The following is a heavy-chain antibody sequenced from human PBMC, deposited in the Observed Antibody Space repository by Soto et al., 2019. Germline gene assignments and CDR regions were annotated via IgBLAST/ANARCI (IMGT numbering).Heavy chain of an antibody. CDR2: INSDGSST. Sequence: GGSLRLSCAASGFTFSSYWMHWVRQAPGKGLVWVSRINSDGSSTSYADSVKGRFTISRDNAKNTLYLQMNSLRAKDTAVYYCASDIVSYDDSSGSLYYWGQGTLDTVSS. J-gene: IGHJ4*02. V-gene: IGHV3-74*01. D-gene: IGHD3-22*01. CDR3: ASDIVSYDDSSGSLYY. CDR1: GFTFSSYW.